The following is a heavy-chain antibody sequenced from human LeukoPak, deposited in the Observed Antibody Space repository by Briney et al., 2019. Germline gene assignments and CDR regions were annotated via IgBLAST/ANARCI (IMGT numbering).Heavy chain of an antibody. D-gene: IGHD1-20*01. V-gene: IGHV3-23*01. CDR3: AKAGSTYNWNDPYYFDY. J-gene: IGHJ4*02. Sequence: GGSLRLSCAASGFTFSSYGMSWVRQAPGKGLEWASAISGSGGSTYYADSVKGRFTISRDNSKNTLYLQMNSLRAEDTAVYYCAKAGSTYNWNDPYYFDYWGQGTLVTVSS. CDR1: GFTFSSYG. CDR2: ISGSGGST.